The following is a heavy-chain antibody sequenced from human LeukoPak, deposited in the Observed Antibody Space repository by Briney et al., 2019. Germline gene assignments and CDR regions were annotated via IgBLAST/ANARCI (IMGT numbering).Heavy chain of an antibody. CDR1: GYSFTSYW. V-gene: IGHV5-51*01. Sequence: LGESLKISCKGSGYSFTSYWIGWVRQMPGKGLEWMRIIYPGDSDTRYSPSFQGQVTISADKSISTAYLQWSSLKASDTAMYYCARGEVTMVRGVILPIDYWGQGTLVTVSS. CDR3: ARGEVTMVRGVILPIDY. J-gene: IGHJ4*02. CDR2: IYPGDSDT. D-gene: IGHD3-10*01.